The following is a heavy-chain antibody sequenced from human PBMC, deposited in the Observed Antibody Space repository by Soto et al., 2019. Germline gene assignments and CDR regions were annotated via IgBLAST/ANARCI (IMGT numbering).Heavy chain of an antibody. V-gene: IGHV3-21*06. CDR3: ARDSEHLSSNLDV. Sequence: GGSLRLSCAASGFTFTRYSMNWVRPAPGKGLEWVASISSTTNYIYYGESLKGRLTISRDNAKNSMYLQMNTLRAEDTAVYYCARDSEHLSSNLDVWGQGTLVTVSS. J-gene: IGHJ4*02. CDR2: ISSTTNYI. CDR1: GFTFTRYS.